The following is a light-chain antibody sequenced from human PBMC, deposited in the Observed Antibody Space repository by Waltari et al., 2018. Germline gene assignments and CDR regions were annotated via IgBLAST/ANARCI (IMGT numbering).Light chain of an antibody. Sequence: ELVLTQSPGTLSLSPAERVTLSCRASQSVGRTLVWYQQKPGQAPRLLMYGASIRATGSPDRFSGSGSGTDFSLTISRLEPEDFAVYYCQHYVRLPGTFGQGTKVEIK. CDR3: QHYVRLPGT. J-gene: IGKJ1*01. V-gene: IGKV3-20*01. CDR2: GAS. CDR1: QSVGRT.